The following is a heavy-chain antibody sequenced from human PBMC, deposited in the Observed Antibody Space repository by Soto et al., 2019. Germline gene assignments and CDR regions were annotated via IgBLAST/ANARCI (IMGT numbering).Heavy chain of an antibody. J-gene: IGHJ4*02. CDR1: GFTFSSYS. D-gene: IGHD3-9*01. CDR3: ARDELRYGGPNDYFDS. CDR2: ISSSSSTI. Sequence: GGSLRLSCAASGFTFSSYSMNWVRQAPGKGLEWVSYISSSSSTIYYADSVKGRFTISRDNAKNSLYLQMNSLRDEDTAVYYCARDELRYGGPNDYFDSLCLGTVLTVSS. V-gene: IGHV3-48*02.